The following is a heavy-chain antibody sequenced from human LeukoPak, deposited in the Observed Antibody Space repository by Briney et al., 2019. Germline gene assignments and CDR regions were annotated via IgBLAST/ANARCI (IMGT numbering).Heavy chain of an antibody. CDR3: ARGGGCSGGSCYFVDY. J-gene: IGHJ4*02. Sequence: SETLSLTCAVYCGAFRGYYWSWIRQPPGKGAEWIWEINHSGSTNYNPSLKSRVTISVDTSKNQFSLQLSSVTAADTAVYYCARGGGCSGGSCYFVDYWGQGTLVTVSS. CDR1: CGAFRGYY. CDR2: INHSGST. V-gene: IGHV4-34*01. D-gene: IGHD2-15*01.